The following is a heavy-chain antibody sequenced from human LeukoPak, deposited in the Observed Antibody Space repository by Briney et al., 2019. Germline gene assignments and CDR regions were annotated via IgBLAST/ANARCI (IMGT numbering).Heavy chain of an antibody. V-gene: IGHV4-39*01. D-gene: IGHD2-15*01. CDR2: IYYSGST. Sequence: SETLSLTCTVSGGSISSSSYYWGWLRQPPGKGLEWIGSIYYSGSTYYNPSLKSRVTISVDTSKNQFSLKLSSVTAADTAVYYCARVADPVVAATHWFDPWGQGTLVTVSS. CDR1: GGSISSSSYY. J-gene: IGHJ5*02. CDR3: ARVADPVVAATHWFDP.